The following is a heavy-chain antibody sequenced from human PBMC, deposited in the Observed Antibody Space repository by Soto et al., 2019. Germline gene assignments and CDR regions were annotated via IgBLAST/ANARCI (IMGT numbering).Heavy chain of an antibody. V-gene: IGHV4-59*01. CDR3: ARGHLGITTTGTWYDFDY. D-gene: IGHD2-15*01. CDR2: IYYSGRT. J-gene: IGHJ4*01. CDR1: GDSISSYY. Sequence: PSETLSLTCTVSGDSISSYYWTWIRQPPGKGLEYIGYIYYSGRTYYNPSLKSRVTISVDTSKNQFSLKLSSVTAADTAVYYCARGHLGITTTGTWYDFDYWGHGTLVTVSS.